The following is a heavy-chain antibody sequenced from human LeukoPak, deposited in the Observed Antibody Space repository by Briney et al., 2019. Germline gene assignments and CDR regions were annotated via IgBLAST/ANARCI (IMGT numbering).Heavy chain of an antibody. Sequence: GGSLRLSCAASGFTFSSYSMNWVRQAPGKGLEWVSAISGSGGSTYYADSVKGRFTISRDDSKNTAYLQMNSLKTEDTAVYYCTRSSGGSTWGQGTLVTVSS. V-gene: IGHV3-23*01. CDR1: GFTFSSYS. CDR3: TRSSGGST. J-gene: IGHJ4*02. D-gene: IGHD3-16*01. CDR2: ISGSGGST.